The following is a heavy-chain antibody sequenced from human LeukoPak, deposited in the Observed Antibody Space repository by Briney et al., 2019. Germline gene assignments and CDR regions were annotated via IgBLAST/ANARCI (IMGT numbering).Heavy chain of an antibody. CDR1: GGSISSYY. D-gene: IGHD1-1*01. Sequence: PSETLSLTCTVSGGSISSYYWSWIRQAPGKGLEWVSLISASGVSTYYADSVEGRFTISRDNSNTTLYLQMGSLRAGDTAVYFCGRDIQLSYLGQGTLVTVSS. CDR2: ISASGVST. J-gene: IGHJ4*02. CDR3: GRDIQLSY. V-gene: IGHV3-23*01.